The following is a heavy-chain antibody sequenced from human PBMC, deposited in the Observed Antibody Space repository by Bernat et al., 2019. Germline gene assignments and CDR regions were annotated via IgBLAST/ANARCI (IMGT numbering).Heavy chain of an antibody. CDR1: GDSVSSNSAA. CDR3: ARGALFRDYFMDV. Sequence: QVQLQQSGPGLVKPSQTLSLTCAISGDSVSSNSAAWNWIRQSPSRGLEWLGRTYYRSKWSDNYAVSVKSRITINRDKSKTQFALKLHSVTPEDTAVYYCARGALFRDYFMDVWGKGTTVTVSS. D-gene: IGHD5-24*01. CDR2: TYYRSKWSD. J-gene: IGHJ6*03. V-gene: IGHV6-1*01.